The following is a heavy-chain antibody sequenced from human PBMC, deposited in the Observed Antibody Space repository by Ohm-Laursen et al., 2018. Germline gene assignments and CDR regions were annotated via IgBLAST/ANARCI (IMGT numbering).Heavy chain of an antibody. CDR3: ARSRSSGSYSDY. Sequence: TQTLTLTFTFSGLSLSTSGMCVSWIRQPPGKALEWLARIDWDDDKYYSTSLKTRLTISKDTSKNQVVLTMTNMDPVDTATYYCARSRSSGSYSDYWGQGTLVTVSS. J-gene: IGHJ4*02. V-gene: IGHV2-70*11. CDR2: IDWDDDK. CDR1: GLSLSTSGMC. D-gene: IGHD1-26*01.